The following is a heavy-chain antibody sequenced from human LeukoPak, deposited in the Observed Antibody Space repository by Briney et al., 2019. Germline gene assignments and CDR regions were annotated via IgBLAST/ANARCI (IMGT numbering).Heavy chain of an antibody. Sequence: PSGTLSLTCTVSGASFSSSTYYWVWLRQPPGKGLEWIGSIYYSGSTYYNPSLKSRVTMSVDTSKNQFSLKLSSVTAADTAVYYCARHAGGRSATGTRPFDYWGQGTLVTVSS. CDR2: IYYSGST. CDR1: GASFSSSTYY. V-gene: IGHV4-39*01. CDR3: ARHAGGRSATGTRPFDY. J-gene: IGHJ4*02. D-gene: IGHD6-13*01.